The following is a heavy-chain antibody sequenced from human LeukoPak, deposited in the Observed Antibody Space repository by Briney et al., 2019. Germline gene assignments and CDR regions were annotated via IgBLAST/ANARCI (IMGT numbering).Heavy chain of an antibody. CDR3: ARGGYSYGCDY. J-gene: IGHJ4*02. V-gene: IGHV4-34*01. Sequence: SETLSLTCAVYGGSFSGYYWSWIRQPPGKGLEWIGEINHSGSTNYNPSLKSRVTISVDTSKNQFSLKLSSVTAADTAVYYCARGGYSYGCDYWGQGTLVTVSS. CDR1: GGSFSGYY. D-gene: IGHD5-18*01. CDR2: INHSGST.